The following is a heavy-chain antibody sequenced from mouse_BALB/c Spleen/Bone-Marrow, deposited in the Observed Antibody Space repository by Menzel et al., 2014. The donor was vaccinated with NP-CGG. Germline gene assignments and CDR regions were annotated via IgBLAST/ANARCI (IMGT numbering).Heavy chain of an antibody. V-gene: IGHV1-54*01. J-gene: IGHJ4*01. CDR2: INPGSGGT. D-gene: IGHD2-10*02. Sequence: VKLVESGAELVRPGTSVEVSCKASGYAFTNYLIEWVKQRPGQGLEWIGVINPGSGGTNYNEKFKGKATLTADKSSSPAYMQLSSLTSDDSAVYFCARSGYGNYFYAMDYWGQGTSVTVSS. CDR3: ARSGYGNYFYAMDY. CDR1: GYAFTNYL.